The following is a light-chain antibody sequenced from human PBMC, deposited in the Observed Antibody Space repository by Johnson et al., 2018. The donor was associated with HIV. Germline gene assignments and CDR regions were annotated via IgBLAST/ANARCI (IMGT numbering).Light chain of an antibody. CDR3: GTWANSLSAYV. V-gene: IGLV1-51*01. Sequence: QSVLTQPPSVSAAPGQKVTISCSGSSSNIGNNYVPWYQQLPGTAPKLLIYDNHKRPSGIPDRFSGSKSATSATLGITGLQTGDEADDYCGTWANSLSAYVFGTGTKLTVL. CDR2: DNH. CDR1: SSNIGNNY. J-gene: IGLJ1*01.